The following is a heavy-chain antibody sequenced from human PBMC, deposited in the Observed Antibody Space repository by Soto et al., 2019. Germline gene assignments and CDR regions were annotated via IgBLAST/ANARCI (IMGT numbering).Heavy chain of an antibody. Sequence: HPGGSLRLSCAASGFTFSSYAMHWVRQAPGKGLEWVAVISYDGTHKYYADSVKGRFTISRDNSKNTLYLQMNSLRPDDTAIYYCARAREISVVPFNYWGQGTLVTVSS. CDR3: ARAREISVVPFNY. J-gene: IGHJ4*02. CDR1: GFTFSSYA. D-gene: IGHD2-15*01. V-gene: IGHV3-30*04. CDR2: ISYDGTHK.